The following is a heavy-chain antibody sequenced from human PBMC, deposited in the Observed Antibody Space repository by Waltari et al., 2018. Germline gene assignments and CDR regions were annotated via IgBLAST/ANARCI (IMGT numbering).Heavy chain of an antibody. D-gene: IGHD1-26*01. J-gene: IGHJ6*02. CDR2: VNPNSGDT. Sequence: GGESKKPGAAGKGSRNASEIRFSHYGYNWVRQAAGQGLEWMGWVNPNSGDTDYAQKFQGRVTMTTDTSIRTAYMELSSLRSEDTATYYCARAVGGGARGYFGMDVWGQGTPVTVS. V-gene: IGHV1-8*01. CDR3: ARAVGGGARGYFGMDV. CDR1: EIRFSHYG.